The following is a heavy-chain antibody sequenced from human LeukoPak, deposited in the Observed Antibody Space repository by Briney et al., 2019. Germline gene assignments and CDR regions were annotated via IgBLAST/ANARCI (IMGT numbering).Heavy chain of an antibody. CDR2: ISYDGSNK. D-gene: IGHD4-17*01. CDR1: GFTFSSYA. Sequence: PGGSLRLSCAASGFTFSSYAMHWVRQAPGKGLEWVAVISYDGSNKYYADSVKGRFTISRDNSKNTLYLQMNSLRAEDTAVYYCARGYTVTTLDYWGQGTLVTVSS. CDR3: ARGYTVTTLDY. V-gene: IGHV3-30-3*01. J-gene: IGHJ4*02.